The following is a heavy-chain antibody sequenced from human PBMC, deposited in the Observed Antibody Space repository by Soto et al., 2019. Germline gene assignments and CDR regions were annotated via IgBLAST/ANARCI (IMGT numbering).Heavy chain of an antibody. CDR2: IIPIFGTA. D-gene: IGHD1-26*01. V-gene: IGHV1-69*13. CDR1: GGTFSSYA. Sequence: GASVKVSCKASGGTFSSYAISWVRQAPGQGLEWMGGIIPIFGTANYAQKFQGRVTITADESTSTAYMELSSLRSEDTALYYCAKGTYYDYYCHGMDVWGQGTTVTVSS. CDR3: AKGTYYDYYCHGMDV. J-gene: IGHJ6*02.